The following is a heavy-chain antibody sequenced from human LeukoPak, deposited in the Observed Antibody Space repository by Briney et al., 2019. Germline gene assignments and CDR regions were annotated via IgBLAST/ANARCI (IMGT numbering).Heavy chain of an antibody. CDR3: ARAYYESSAYRHAVYYDY. J-gene: IGHJ4*02. D-gene: IGHD3-22*01. CDR2: INPSDDST. V-gene: IGHV1-46*02. Sequence: ASVKVSCKASGYTFNSSYMHWVRQAPGQGPEWMGIINPSDDSTRYARKFQGRVTMTKDTSTNTVYMHLSSLSSDDTAVYYCARAYYESSAYRHAVYYDYWGQGTLVTVSS. CDR1: GYTFNSSY.